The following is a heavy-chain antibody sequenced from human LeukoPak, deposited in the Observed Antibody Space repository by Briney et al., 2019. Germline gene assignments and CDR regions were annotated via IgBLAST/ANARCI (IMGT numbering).Heavy chain of an antibody. CDR3: ARDTYYYDSSGYYRN. CDR2: ISSFSATI. CDR1: GFTFTSHP. J-gene: IGHJ4*02. V-gene: IGHV3-48*04. D-gene: IGHD3-22*01. Sequence: PGGSLRLSCVASGFTFTSHPMNWVRQAPGKGPEWLSYISSFSATIYYADSVKGRFTISRDNAKNSLYLQMNSLRAEDTAVYYCARDTYYYDSSGYYRNWGQGTLVTVSS.